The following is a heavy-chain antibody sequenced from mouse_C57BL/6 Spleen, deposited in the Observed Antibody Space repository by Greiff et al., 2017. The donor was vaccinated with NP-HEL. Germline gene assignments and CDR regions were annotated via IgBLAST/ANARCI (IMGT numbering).Heavy chain of an antibody. Sequence: VQLQQSGPELVKPGASVKIPCKASGYTFTDYNMDWVKQSHGQSLEWIGDINPNNGGTIYNQKFKGKATLTVDTSSSTAYMELRSLTSDDTAVYYCARDWNRAFAYWGQGTLVTVSA. J-gene: IGHJ3*01. CDR3: ARDWNRAFAY. D-gene: IGHD3-3*01. CDR1: GYTFTDYN. CDR2: INPNNGGT. V-gene: IGHV1-18*01.